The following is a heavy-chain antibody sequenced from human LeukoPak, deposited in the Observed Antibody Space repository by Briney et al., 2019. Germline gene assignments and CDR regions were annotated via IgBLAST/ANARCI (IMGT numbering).Heavy chain of an antibody. CDR1: GGSISSSSYY. Sequence: SETLSLTCTVSGGSISSSSYYWGWIRQPPGKGLEWIGSIYYSGSTYYNPSLKSRVTISVDKSKNQFSLKLSSVTAADTAVYYCARYADVGGAFDIWGQGTMVTVSS. V-gene: IGHV4-39*07. CDR2: IYYSGST. D-gene: IGHD2-2*01. J-gene: IGHJ3*02. CDR3: ARYADVGGAFDI.